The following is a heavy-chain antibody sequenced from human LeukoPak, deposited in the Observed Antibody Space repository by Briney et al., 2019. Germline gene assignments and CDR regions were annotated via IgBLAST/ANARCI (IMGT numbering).Heavy chain of an antibody. J-gene: IGHJ4*02. CDR2: IIPIFGTA. V-gene: IGHV1-69*05. CDR1: GGTFSSYA. CDR3: ATTQDTMVRGVIIWVYFDY. Sequence: SVKVSCKASGGTFSSYAISWVRQAPGQGLEWMGGIIPIFGTANYAQKFQGRVTITTDESRSTAYMELSSLRSEDTAVYYCATTQDTMVRGVIIWVYFDYWGQGTLVTVSS. D-gene: IGHD3-10*01.